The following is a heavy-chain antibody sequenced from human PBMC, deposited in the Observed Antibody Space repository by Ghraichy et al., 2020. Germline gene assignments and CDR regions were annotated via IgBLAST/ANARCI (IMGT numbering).Heavy chain of an antibody. D-gene: IGHD5-24*01. V-gene: IGHV4-4*08. J-gene: IGHJ6*02. CDR2: IFPSGTT. Sequence: ESLNISCTVSGYSITNYHWSWMRQPPGKRLEWIGNIFPSGTTNHNPSLKSRVTISVDTSMNQLSLRLTSVTAADTAVYYCARKDGDVWGQGTTVAVAS. CDR1: GYSITNYH. CDR3: ARKDGDV.